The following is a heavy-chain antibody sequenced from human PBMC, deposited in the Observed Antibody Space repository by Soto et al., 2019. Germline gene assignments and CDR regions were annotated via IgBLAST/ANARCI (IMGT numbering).Heavy chain of an antibody. CDR3: ARGGVLRYFDWSKELDY. CDR2: INSDGSST. CDR1: GFTFSSYW. D-gene: IGHD3-9*01. Sequence: GGSLRLSCAASGFTFSSYWMHWVRQAPGKGLVWVSRINSDGSSTSYADSVKGRFTISRDNAKNTLYLQMNSLRAEDTAVYYCARGGVLRYFDWSKELDYWGQGTLVTVSS. J-gene: IGHJ4*02. V-gene: IGHV3-74*01.